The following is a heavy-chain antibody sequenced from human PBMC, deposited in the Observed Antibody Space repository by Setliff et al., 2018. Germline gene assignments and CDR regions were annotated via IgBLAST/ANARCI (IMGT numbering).Heavy chain of an antibody. D-gene: IGHD6-19*01. J-gene: IGHJ6*02. CDR3: ARVNQYSSVWYNYYYGMDV. V-gene: IGHV4-39*07. Sequence: SETLSLTCTVSGGSISSSSYYWGWIRQPPEKGLEWIGSIYYSGSTYYNPSLKSRVTISVDTSKNQFSLKLSSVTAADTAVYYCARVNQYSSVWYNYYYGMDVWGQGTTVTVSS. CDR2: IYYSGST. CDR1: GGSISSSSYY.